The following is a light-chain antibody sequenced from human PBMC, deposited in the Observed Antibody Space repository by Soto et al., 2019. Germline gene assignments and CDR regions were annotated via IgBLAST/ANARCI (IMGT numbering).Light chain of an antibody. CDR1: QSVSSY. CDR3: QQRSNWPLS. Sequence: DIVLTQSPATLSLSPGERATLSCRARQSVSSYLDWFQQKPGQAPRLLIFDASTRATGIPARFSGSGSGTDFTLAISSLYPKDFAVYYCQQRSNWPLSFGPGTKVDIK. V-gene: IGKV3-11*01. J-gene: IGKJ3*01. CDR2: DAS.